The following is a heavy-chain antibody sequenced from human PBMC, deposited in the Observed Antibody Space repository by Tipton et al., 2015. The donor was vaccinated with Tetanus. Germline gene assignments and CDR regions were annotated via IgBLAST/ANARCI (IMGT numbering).Heavy chain of an antibody. CDR3: ARRSLTNYGLDV. D-gene: IGHD1-1*01. Sequence: SLRLSCAASGFTLRRYGMHWVRQAPGKGLEWVAIIWFDGSKTYYADSVKGRFIVSRDNTKSMLYLQMNTLRAEDTAVYFCARRSLTNYGLDVWGQGTPVTVSS. CDR1: GFTLRRYG. CDR2: IWFDGSKT. J-gene: IGHJ6*02. V-gene: IGHV3-33*01.